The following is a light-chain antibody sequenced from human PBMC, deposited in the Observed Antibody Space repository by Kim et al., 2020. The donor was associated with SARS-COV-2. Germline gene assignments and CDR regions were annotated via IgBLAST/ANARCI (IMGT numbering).Light chain of an antibody. Sequence: PGERATLSCRASQSVSSNLAWYQQKPGQAPRLLIYGASTRATGIPARFSGSGSGTEFTLTISSLQSEDFAVYYCQQYNNWPETFGQGTKVDIK. CDR1: QSVSSN. CDR3: QQYNNWPET. CDR2: GAS. V-gene: IGKV3-15*01. J-gene: IGKJ1*01.